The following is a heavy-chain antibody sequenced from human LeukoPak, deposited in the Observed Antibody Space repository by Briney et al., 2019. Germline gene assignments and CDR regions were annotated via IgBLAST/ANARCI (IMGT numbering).Heavy chain of an antibody. CDR3: VRMFGGVVPGF. CDR1: GGTFSSYA. Sequence: ASVKVSCKASGGTFSSYAISWVRQAPGQGLEWMGGIIPIFGTANYAQKFQGRVTITADESTSTAYMELSSLRSEDTAVYYCVRMFGGVVPGFWGQGTLVTVSS. V-gene: IGHV1-69*13. CDR2: IIPIFGTA. J-gene: IGHJ4*02. D-gene: IGHD3-16*01.